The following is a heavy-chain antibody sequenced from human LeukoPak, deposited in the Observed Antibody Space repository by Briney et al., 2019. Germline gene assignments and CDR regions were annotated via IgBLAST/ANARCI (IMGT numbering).Heavy chain of an antibody. D-gene: IGHD2-21*02. V-gene: IGHV4-39*01. Sequence: PSETLSLTCTVSGASIKQYSWSWIRQPPGKGLEWIGSIYYSGSTYYNPSLKSRVTISVDTSKNQFSLKLSSVTAADTAVYYCARPLAYCGGDCYQAFDIWGQGTMVTVSS. CDR1: GASIKQYS. CDR2: IYYSGST. CDR3: ARPLAYCGGDCYQAFDI. J-gene: IGHJ3*02.